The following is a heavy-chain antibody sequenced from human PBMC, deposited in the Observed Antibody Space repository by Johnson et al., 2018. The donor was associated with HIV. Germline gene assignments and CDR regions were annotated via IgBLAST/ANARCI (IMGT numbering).Heavy chain of an antibody. CDR2: ISWNSGSI. V-gene: IGHV3-9*01. D-gene: IGHD3-22*01. Sequence: VQLVESGGGLVQPGRSLRLSCAASGFTFDDYAMHWVRQAPGKGLEWVSGISWNSGSIGYADSVKGRFTISRDNAKNSLYLQMNSLRAEDTAVYYCARQSDDSSGFHIWGQETMVTVSS. CDR3: ARQSDDSSGFHI. J-gene: IGHJ3*02. CDR1: GFTFDDYA.